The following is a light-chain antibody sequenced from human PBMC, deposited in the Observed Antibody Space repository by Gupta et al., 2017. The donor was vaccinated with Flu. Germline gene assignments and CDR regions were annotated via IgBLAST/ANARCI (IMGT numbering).Light chain of an antibody. CDR2: DAS. CDR3: QQYGSSPPVT. J-gene: IGKJ5*01. CDR1: QSVSSSY. Sequence: TLSLSPGERATLSCGASQSVSSSYLAWYQQKPGLAPRLLIYDASTRATGIADRFSGSGSGTDFTLTISRLEPEDFAVYYCQQYGSSPPVTFGQGTRLEIK. V-gene: IGKV3D-20*01.